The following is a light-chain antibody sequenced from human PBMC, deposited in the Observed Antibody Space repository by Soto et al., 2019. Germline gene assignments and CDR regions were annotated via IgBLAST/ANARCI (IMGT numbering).Light chain of an antibody. V-gene: IGKV3-20*01. CDR2: GAS. CDR1: QSVSSSY. Sequence: EIVLTQSPGTLSLSPGERATLSCRASQSVSSSYLAWYQQKPGQAPRLLIYGASSRATGIPDRFTGSGSGTEFTLTISSLQFDDSAVYYCQQYNNWWTFGQGTKVDIK. CDR3: QQYNNWWT. J-gene: IGKJ1*01.